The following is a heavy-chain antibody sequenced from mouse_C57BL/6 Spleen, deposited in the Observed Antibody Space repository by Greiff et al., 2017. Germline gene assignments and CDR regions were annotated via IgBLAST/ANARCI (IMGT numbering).Heavy chain of an antibody. V-gene: IGHV5-9*01. J-gene: IGHJ2*01. CDR1: GFTFSSYT. CDR2: ISGGGGNT. Sequence: EVMLVESGGGLVKPGGSLKLSCAASGFTFSSYTMSWVRQTPEKRLEWVATISGGGGNTYYPDSVKGRFPIPRDNAKNTLYLQMSSLRSEDTALYYCARHSYYYGSSYYNFDYWGQGTTLTVSS. CDR3: ARHSYYYGSSYYNFDY. D-gene: IGHD1-1*01.